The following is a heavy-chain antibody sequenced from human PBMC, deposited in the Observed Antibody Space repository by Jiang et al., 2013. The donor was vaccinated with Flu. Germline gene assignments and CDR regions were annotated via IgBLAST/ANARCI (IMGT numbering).Heavy chain of an antibody. CDR3: AREFFDYGSGSYPGY. J-gene: IGHJ4*02. Sequence: SWVRQAPGKGLEWVANIKQDESEKYYVDSVKGRFTISRDNAKNSLYLQMNSLRAEDTAVYYCAREFFDYGSGSYPGYWGQGTLVTVSS. CDR2: IKQDESEK. V-gene: IGHV3-7*01. D-gene: IGHD3-10*01.